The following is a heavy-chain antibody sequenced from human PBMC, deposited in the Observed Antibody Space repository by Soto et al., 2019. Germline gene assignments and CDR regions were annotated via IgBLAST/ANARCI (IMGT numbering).Heavy chain of an antibody. CDR1: GFTFSSYG. CDR2: ISYDGSDK. D-gene: IGHD2-15*01. V-gene: IGHV3-30*18. J-gene: IGHJ1*01. Sequence: QVQLVESGGGVVQPGRSLRLSCAASGFTFSSYGMHWVRQAPGKGLEWVAVISYDGSDKYYADSVKGRFTISRDNSNHTLYLQMDSLRAEDTAVYYCAKGVVVATTSFQHWGQGTLVTVSS. CDR3: AKGVVVATTSFQH.